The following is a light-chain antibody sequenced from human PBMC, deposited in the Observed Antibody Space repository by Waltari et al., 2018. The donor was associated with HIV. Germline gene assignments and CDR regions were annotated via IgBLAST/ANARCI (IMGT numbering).Light chain of an antibody. V-gene: IGLV1-40*01. Sequence: QSVLTPPPSVSGAPGQRVTISCPGTSPNIGAAFDAHGYQQVPETAPKLLIYDDTNRPSGVRDRFSGSKSGTSASLAITGLQAEDEADYYCQSYDSGLSVVFGGGTKLTVL. J-gene: IGLJ3*02. CDR1: SPNIGAAFD. CDR2: DDT. CDR3: QSYDSGLSVV.